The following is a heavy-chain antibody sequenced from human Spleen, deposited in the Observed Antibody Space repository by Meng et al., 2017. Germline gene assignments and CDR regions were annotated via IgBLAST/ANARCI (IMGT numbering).Heavy chain of an antibody. CDR2: ISDDGSNK. J-gene: IGHJ4*02. CDR1: GFTFSTYA. CDR3: ARSEGTFWVLTRGFYYFDY. D-gene: IGHD2/OR15-2a*01. V-gene: IGHV3-30*01. Sequence: GEFLKISCAASGFTFSTYAMTWVRQAPGKGLEWVAVISDDGSNKYYADSMEGQFTISRDNYKNTLYLQMNSLRAEDTAVYYCARSEGTFWVLTRGFYYFDYWGQGTLVTVSS.